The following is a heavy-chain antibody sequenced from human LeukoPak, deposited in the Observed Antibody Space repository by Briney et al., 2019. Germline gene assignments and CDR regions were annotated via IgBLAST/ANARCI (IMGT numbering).Heavy chain of an antibody. CDR2: IYTSGST. V-gene: IGHV4-61*02. D-gene: IGHD5-18*01. CDR1: GGSISSGSCY. Sequence: SETLSLTCTVSGGSISSGSCYWSWIRQPAGKGLEWIGRIYTSGSTNYNPSLKSRVTISVDTSKNQFSLKLSSVTAADTAVYYCARASSYGFFVIDYWGQGTLVTVSS. J-gene: IGHJ4*02. CDR3: ARASSYGFFVIDY.